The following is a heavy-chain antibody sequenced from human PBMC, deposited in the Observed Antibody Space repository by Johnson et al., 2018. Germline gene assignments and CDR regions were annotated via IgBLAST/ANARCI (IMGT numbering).Heavy chain of an antibody. CDR3: TTDRVGTDYYYYGMDV. CDR2: ISYDGSNK. V-gene: IGHV3-30-3*01. D-gene: IGHD1-7*01. CDR1: GFTFSSYA. Sequence: QVQLVQSGGGVVQPGRSLRLSSAASGFTFSSYAMHWVRQAPGKGLEWVAVISYDGSNKYYADSVKGRFTISRDNSKNTLYLQMNSLKTEDTAVYYCTTDRVGTDYYYYGMDVWGQGTTVTVSS. J-gene: IGHJ6*02.